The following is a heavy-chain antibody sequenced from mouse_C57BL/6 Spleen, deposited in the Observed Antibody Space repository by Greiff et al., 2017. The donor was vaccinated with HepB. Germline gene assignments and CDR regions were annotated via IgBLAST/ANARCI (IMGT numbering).Heavy chain of an antibody. V-gene: IGHV1-82*01. CDR2: IYPGDGDT. D-gene: IGHD1-2*01. CDR1: GYAFSSSW. J-gene: IGHJ2*01. CDR3: AVTTAVDPYFDY. Sequence: LQESGPELVKPGASVKISCKASGYAFSSSWMNWVKQRPGKGLEWIGRIYPGDGDTNYNGKFKGKATLTADKSSSTAYMQLSSLTSEDSAVYFCAVTTAVDPYFDYWGQGTTLTVSS.